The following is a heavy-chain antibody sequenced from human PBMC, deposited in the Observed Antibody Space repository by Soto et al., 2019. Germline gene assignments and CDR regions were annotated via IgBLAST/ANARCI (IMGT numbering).Heavy chain of an antibody. CDR2: IYYSGST. J-gene: IGHJ6*02. V-gene: IGHV4-59*01. Sequence: SETLSLTCTVSGDSISSYYWSWIRQPPGKGLEWIGYIYYSGSTNYNPSLKSRVTISVDTSKNQFSLKLSSVTAADTAVYYRAREYYGMDVWGQGTTVTVSS. CDR1: GDSISSYY. CDR3: AREYYGMDV.